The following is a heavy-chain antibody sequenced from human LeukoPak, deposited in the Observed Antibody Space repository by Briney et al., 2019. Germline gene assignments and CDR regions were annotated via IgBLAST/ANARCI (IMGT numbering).Heavy chain of an antibody. CDR1: GYTFTSYG. CDR3: AREGLVKGINAFDI. V-gene: IGHV1-18*01. Sequence: ASVKVSCKASGYTFTSYGISWVRQAPGQGLEWMGWIGAYNGNTNYAQKLQGRVTMTTDTSTSTAYMELRSLRSDDTAVYYCAREGLVKGINAFDIWGQGTMVTVSS. D-gene: IGHD6-19*01. CDR2: IGAYNGNT. J-gene: IGHJ3*02.